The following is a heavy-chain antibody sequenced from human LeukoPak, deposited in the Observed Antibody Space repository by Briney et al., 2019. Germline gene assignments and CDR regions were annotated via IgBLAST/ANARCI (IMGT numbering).Heavy chain of an antibody. CDR3: ARANYDILTGYLSSFDY. CDR2: IYYSGST. V-gene: IGHV4-61*01. D-gene: IGHD3-9*01. J-gene: IGHJ4*02. CDR1: GYSISSGYY. Sequence: KPSETLSLTCTVSGYSISSGYYWGWIRQPPGKGLEWIGYIYYSGSTNYNPSLKSRVTISVDTSKNQFSLKLSSVTAADTAVYYCARANYDILTGYLSSFDYWGQGTLVTVSS.